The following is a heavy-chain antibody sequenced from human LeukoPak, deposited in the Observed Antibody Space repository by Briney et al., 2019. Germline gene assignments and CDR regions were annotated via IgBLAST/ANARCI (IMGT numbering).Heavy chain of an antibody. D-gene: IGHD1-14*01. Sequence: SQTLSLTCAISGDSVSSNGAAWDWIRQSPSRGLEWLGRTYYRSQQWYSDYAPSVKGRITINADTSQNQFSLHLNSVTPEDTAVYYCARTTRASLYYFDYWGQGTLVTVSS. CDR2: TYYRSQQWYS. V-gene: IGHV6-1*01. CDR3: ARTTRASLYYFDY. J-gene: IGHJ4*02. CDR1: GDSVSSNGAA.